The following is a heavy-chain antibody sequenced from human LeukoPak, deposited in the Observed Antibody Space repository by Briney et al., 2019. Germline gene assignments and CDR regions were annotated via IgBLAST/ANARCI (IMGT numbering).Heavy chain of an antibody. CDR1: GFTFSAYA. CDR2: ISGSGGST. J-gene: IGHJ4*02. CDR3: AKEMTLIVVVVAADY. Sequence: GGSLRLSCAASGFTFSAYAMTWVRQAPGKGLEWVSAISGSGGSTYNADSVRGRFTISRDNSKNTLYLQMNSLRADDTAVYYCAKEMTLIVVVVAADYWGQGTLVTVSS. D-gene: IGHD2-15*01. V-gene: IGHV3-23*01.